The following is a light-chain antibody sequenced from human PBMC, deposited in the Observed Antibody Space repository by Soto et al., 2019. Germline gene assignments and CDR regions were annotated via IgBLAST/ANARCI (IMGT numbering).Light chain of an antibody. J-gene: IGKJ5*01. CDR2: GAS. CDR3: QNYKRAPIT. Sequence: IRMTQSPSSFSASTGDRVTITCRASQGIGIYLAWYQQTPGKVPKHLIYGASKLQSGVPSRFSGGGSGTNFTLTISSLQPEDVATYYCQNYKRAPITFGQGTRLEIK. CDR1: QGIGIY. V-gene: IGKV1-27*01.